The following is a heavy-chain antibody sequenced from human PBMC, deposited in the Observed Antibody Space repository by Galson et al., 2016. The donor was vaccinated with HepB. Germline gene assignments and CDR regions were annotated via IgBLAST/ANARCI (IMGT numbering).Heavy chain of an antibody. CDR1: GFTFINAW. D-gene: IGHD1/OR15-1a*01. Sequence: SLRLSCAAPGFTFINAWMNWVRQAPGKGLEWVGRIKTEADGATTDLAVPVKGRFTISSDGSKSTVYLQMDSLKTEDTAVYYCTTGTGTADFWGQGSLVTVSS. J-gene: IGHJ4*02. CDR2: IKTEADGATT. CDR3: TTGTGTADF. V-gene: IGHV3-15*07.